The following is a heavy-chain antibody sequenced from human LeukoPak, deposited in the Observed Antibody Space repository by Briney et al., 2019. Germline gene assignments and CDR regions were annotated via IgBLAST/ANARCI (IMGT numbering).Heavy chain of an antibody. Sequence: SETLSLTCTVSGGSISTGYYWDWIRQPPGKGLEWIGTFYHGGSTYYNPSLKSRVTISVDTSKDQFSLKLSSVTAADTAVYYCARGSFPAYMTTVTTRAFPFDPWGQGTLVTVSS. V-gene: IGHV4-38-2*02. CDR2: FYHGGST. CDR3: ARGSFPAYMTTVTTRAFPFDP. D-gene: IGHD4-17*01. J-gene: IGHJ5*02. CDR1: GGSISTGYY.